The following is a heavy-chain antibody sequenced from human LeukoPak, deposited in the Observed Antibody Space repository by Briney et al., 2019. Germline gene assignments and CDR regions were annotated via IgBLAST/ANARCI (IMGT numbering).Heavy chain of an antibody. Sequence: GGSLRLSCAASGFTFSSYAMHWVRQAPGKGLEWVAVISYDGSNKYYADSVKGRFTISRDNSKNTLYLQMNSLRAEDTAVYYCASLDCSGGSCYSYYFDYWGQGTLVTVSS. V-gene: IGHV3-30*01. J-gene: IGHJ4*02. CDR2: ISYDGSNK. CDR3: ASLDCSGGSCYSYYFDY. D-gene: IGHD2-15*01. CDR1: GFTFSSYA.